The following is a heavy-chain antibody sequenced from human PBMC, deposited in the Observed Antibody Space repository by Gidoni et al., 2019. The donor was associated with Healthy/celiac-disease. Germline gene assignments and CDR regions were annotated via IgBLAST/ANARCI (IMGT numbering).Heavy chain of an antibody. Sequence: QVQLVQSGAEVQKPGSSVKFSCKASGGPFSSSAISWVRQAPGQGREWMGGIIPIFGRAKYEQKVEGKVTMTADESTSTAYMGRRSLRAEDTAVYYCARGGELSPEYYFDYWGQGTLVNVAS. CDR3: ARGGELSPEYYFDY. CDR2: IIPIFGRA. CDR1: GGPFSSSA. D-gene: IGHD3-16*02. J-gene: IGHJ4*02. V-gene: IGHV1-69*01.